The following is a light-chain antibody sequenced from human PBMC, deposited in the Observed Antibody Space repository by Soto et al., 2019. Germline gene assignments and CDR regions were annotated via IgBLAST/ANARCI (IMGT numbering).Light chain of an antibody. J-gene: IGKJ4*01. CDR3: QQLNSYPLT. CDR1: QSVGSF. V-gene: IGKV3-11*01. Sequence: IVLTQSPATLSLSPGERATLSCRASQSVGSFLAWYHQKPGQAPRLLVFDASSRATGIPDRFSGSGSGTDFTLTISSLQPEDFATYYCQQLNSYPLTFGGGTKVDI. CDR2: DAS.